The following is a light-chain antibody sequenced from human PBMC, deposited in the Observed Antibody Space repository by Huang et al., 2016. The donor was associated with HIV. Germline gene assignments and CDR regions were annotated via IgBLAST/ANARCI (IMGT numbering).Light chain of an antibody. Sequence: EIVLTQSPGTLSLSPGERATLSCRASPSVSSNYLAWYQQKPGQAPRLLIYGASSRATGIPDRFSGSGAGTDFTLSISRLEPEDFAVYYCQHYGNSRWTFGLGTKVDIK. V-gene: IGKV3-20*01. CDR3: QHYGNSRWT. CDR1: PSVSSNY. CDR2: GAS. J-gene: IGKJ1*01.